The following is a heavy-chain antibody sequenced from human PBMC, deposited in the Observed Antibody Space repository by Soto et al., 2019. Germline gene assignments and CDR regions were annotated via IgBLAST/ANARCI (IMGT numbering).Heavy chain of an antibody. Sequence: SETLSLTCTVSCGSISSSSYYWGWIRQPPGKGLEWIGSIYYSGSTYYNPSLKSRVTISVDTSKNQFSLKLSSVTAADTAIYYCARNYGDYVVYWGQGTLVTVSS. CDR3: ARNYGDYVVY. CDR2: IYYSGST. J-gene: IGHJ4*02. D-gene: IGHD4-17*01. V-gene: IGHV4-39*07. CDR1: CGSISSSSYY.